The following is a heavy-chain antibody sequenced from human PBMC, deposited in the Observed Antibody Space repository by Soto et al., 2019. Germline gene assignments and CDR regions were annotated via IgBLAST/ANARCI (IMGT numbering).Heavy chain of an antibody. V-gene: IGHV4-31*02. J-gene: IGHJ4*02. CDR2: IYYSGST. Sequence: WSWRRQNPGKGLEWIGYIYYSGSTYYNPSLKSRVTISVDTSKNQFSLKLSSVTAADTAVYYCAIHSTYGDYENWGQGTLVTVSS. D-gene: IGHD4-17*01. CDR3: AIHSTYGDYEN.